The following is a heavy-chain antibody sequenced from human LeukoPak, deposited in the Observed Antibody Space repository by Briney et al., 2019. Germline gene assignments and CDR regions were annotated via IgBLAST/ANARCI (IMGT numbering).Heavy chain of an antibody. CDR2: IYYSGST. V-gene: IGHV4-39*07. CDR3: ARSPGGNVLFFSWFDP. CDR1: GGSISSSSYY. J-gene: IGHJ5*02. Sequence: SETLSLTCTVSGGSISSSSYYWGWIRQPPGKGLEWIGSIYYSGSTYYNPSLKSRVTISVDTSKNQFSLKLSSVTAADTAVYYCARSPGGNVLFFSWFDPWGQGTLVTVSS. D-gene: IGHD4-23*01.